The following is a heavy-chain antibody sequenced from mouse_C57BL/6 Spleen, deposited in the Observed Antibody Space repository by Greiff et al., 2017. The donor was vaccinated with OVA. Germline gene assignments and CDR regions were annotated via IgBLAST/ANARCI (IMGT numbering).Heavy chain of an antibody. J-gene: IGHJ4*01. CDR3: TRGPNWDDAMDY. V-gene: IGHV6-6*01. Sequence: DVKLVESGGGLVQPGGSMKLSCAASGFTFSDAWMDWVRQSPEKGLEWVAEIRNKANNHATYYAESVKGRFTISRDDSKSSVYLQMNSLRAEDTGIYYCTRGPNWDDAMDYWGQGTSVTVSS. CDR1: GFTFSDAW. D-gene: IGHD4-1*01. CDR2: IRNKANNHAT.